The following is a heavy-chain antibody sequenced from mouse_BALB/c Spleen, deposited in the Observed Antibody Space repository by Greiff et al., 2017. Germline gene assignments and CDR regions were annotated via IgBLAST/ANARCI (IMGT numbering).Heavy chain of an antibody. CDR2: IAPGSGST. Sequence: DLVKPGASVKLSCKASGYTFTSYWINWIKQRPGQGLEWIGRIAPGSGSTYYNEMFKGKATLTVDTSSSTAYIQLSSLSSEDSAVYFCARGGNYEAMDYWGQGTSVTVSS. J-gene: IGHJ4*01. CDR3: ARGGNYEAMDY. CDR1: GYTFTSYW. D-gene: IGHD2-1*01. V-gene: IGHV1S41*01.